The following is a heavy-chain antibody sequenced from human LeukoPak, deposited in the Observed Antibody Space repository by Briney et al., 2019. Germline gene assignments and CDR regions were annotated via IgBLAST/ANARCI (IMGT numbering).Heavy chain of an antibody. J-gene: IGHJ4*02. CDR1: GYTFTSYE. V-gene: IGHV1-8*01. CDR2: MNPDSGDT. D-gene: IGHD3-22*01. Sequence: GASVKVSCKASGYTFTSYEINWVRQATGHGLEWMGWMNPDSGDTAYAQKFQGRITMTRSTSITTAYMELSSLRSEDTAVYYCARGLGSYDSSELTWPMISLWGQGTQVTVSS. CDR3: ARGLGSYDSSELTWPMISL.